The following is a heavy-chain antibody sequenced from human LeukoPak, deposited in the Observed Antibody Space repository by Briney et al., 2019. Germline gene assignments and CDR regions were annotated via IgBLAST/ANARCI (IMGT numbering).Heavy chain of an antibody. CDR1: GGTFSSYA. CDR3: ARGDYDSGLDV. J-gene: IGHJ6*02. D-gene: IGHD3-22*01. CDR2: ITPIFGIA. Sequence: GASVKVSCKASGGTFSSYAISWVRQAPGQGLEWMGRITPIFGIANYAQKFQGRVTITADKSTSTAYMELSSLRSEDTAVYYCARGDYDSGLDVWGQGTTVTVSS. V-gene: IGHV1-69*04.